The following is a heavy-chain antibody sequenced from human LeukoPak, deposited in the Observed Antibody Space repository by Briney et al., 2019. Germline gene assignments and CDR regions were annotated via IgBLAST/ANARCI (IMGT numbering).Heavy chain of an antibody. Sequence: GGSLRLSCAASGFTFSSYEMNWVRQAPGKGLEWLSYISLSGSTIYYADSVKGRFTISRDNAKNSVYLQMNSLRAEDTAVYYCARSSSSGWYGGDYWGQGTLVTVSS. D-gene: IGHD6-19*01. J-gene: IGHJ4*02. V-gene: IGHV3-48*03. CDR2: ISLSGSTI. CDR1: GFTFSSYE. CDR3: ARSSSSGWYGGDY.